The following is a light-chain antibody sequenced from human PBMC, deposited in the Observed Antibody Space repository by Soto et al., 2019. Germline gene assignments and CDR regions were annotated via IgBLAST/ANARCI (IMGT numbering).Light chain of an antibody. CDR3: SSHAGSIAFYV. CDR2: EVT. J-gene: IGLJ1*01. Sequence: QSVLTQPASVSGSPGQSITISCTGTSSDIGAYDYVSWYQQYPGRVPKLLIHEVTNRPSGVSDRFSGSKSGNTASLTISGLQTEDEDDYYCSSHAGSIAFYVFGTGTKGPVL. V-gene: IGLV2-14*01. CDR1: SSDIGAYDY.